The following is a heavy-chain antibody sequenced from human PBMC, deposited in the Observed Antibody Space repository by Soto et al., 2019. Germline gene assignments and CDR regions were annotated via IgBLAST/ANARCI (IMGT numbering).Heavy chain of an antibody. Sequence: QITLKESGPTLVKPTQTLTLTCIFSVFSLSTSGVGVGWIRQPPGKALEWLAVIYWDDDKRYSPSLKSRVTITRDTSKNQVVFTMTNMDPADTGTFYCAHLTSWGEGAPFDIWGQGTKVTVSS. D-gene: IGHD3-16*01. J-gene: IGHJ3*02. CDR2: IYWDDDK. V-gene: IGHV2-5*02. CDR1: VFSLSTSGVG. CDR3: AHLTSWGEGAPFDI.